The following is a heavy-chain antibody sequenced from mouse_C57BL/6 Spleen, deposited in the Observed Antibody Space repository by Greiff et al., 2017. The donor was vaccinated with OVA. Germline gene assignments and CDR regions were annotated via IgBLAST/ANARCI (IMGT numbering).Heavy chain of an antibody. CDR1: GYSITSCYY. J-gene: IGHJ3*01. V-gene: IGHV3-6*01. CDR3: ARKIYYDYDAWFAY. D-gene: IGHD2-4*01. CDR2: ISYDGSN. Sequence: EVKLQESGPGLVKPSQSLSLTCSVTGYSITSCYYWNWIRQFPGNKLEWMGYISYDGSNNYNPSLKNRISITRDTSKNQFFLKLNSVTTEDTATYYCARKIYYDYDAWFAYWGQGTLVTVSA.